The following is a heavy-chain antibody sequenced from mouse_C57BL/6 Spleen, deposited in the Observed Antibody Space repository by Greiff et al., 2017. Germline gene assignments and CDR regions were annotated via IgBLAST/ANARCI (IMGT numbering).Heavy chain of an antibody. D-gene: IGHD2-3*01. CDR3: ARNDGYPFAY. CDR2: FHPYNDDT. Sequence: VNVVESGSELVKPGASVKMSCKASGYTFTTYPIEWMKQNHGKSLEWIGNFHPYNDDTKYNEKFKGKATLTVEKSSSTVYLELSRLTSDDSAVYYCARNDGYPFAYWGQGTLGTVAA. V-gene: IGHV1-47*01. J-gene: IGHJ3*01. CDR1: GYTFTTYP.